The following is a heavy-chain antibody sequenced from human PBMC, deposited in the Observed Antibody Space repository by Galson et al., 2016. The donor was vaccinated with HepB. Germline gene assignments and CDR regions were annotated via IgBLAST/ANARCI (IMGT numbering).Heavy chain of an antibody. CDR2: IPFDGNNK. J-gene: IGHJ4*02. Sequence: SLRLSCAVSRLTFRTYAMHWVRQAPGKGLEWVAVIPFDGNNKDYADSVKGRFTISRDNSKNTLFLQMNSLRTDDTAIYYCARDPAGGVGLPAAPDYWGQGTLVTISS. D-gene: IGHD2-2*01. V-gene: IGHV3-30-3*01. CDR1: RLTFRTYA. CDR3: ARDPAGGVGLPAAPDY.